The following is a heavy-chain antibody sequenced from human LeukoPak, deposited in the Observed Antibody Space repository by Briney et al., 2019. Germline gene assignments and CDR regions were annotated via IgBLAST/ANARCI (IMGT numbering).Heavy chain of an antibody. D-gene: IGHD5-12*01. Sequence: GASVKVSCKASGYTFTDYFMHWVRQALGQGLEWMGWINPNSGGTNFAQKFQGRVTMTRDTSISTAYMELSSLTSDDTAVYYCARGRFSGYGADWGQGTLVTVSS. CDR2: INPNSGGT. V-gene: IGHV1-2*02. J-gene: IGHJ4*02. CDR1: GYTFTDYF. CDR3: ARGRFSGYGAD.